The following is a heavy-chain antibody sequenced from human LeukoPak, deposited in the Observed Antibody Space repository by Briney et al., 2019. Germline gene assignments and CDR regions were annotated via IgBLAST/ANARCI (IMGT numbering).Heavy chain of an antibody. CDR1: GGSISSSSYY. D-gene: IGHD6-13*01. J-gene: IGHJ5*02. CDR2: IYYSGST. CDR3: ARDLAAAGTGWFDP. V-gene: IGHV4-39*07. Sequence: PSETLSLTCTVSGGSISSSSYYWGWIRQPPGKGLEWIGSIYYSGSTYYNPSLKSRVTISVDTSKNQFSLKLSSVTAADTAVYYCARDLAAAGTGWFDPWGQGTLVTVSS.